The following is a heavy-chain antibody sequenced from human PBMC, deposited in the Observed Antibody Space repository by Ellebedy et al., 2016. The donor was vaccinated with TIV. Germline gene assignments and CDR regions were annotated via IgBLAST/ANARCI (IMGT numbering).Heavy chain of an antibody. CDR1: AVTFRSYW. J-gene: IGHJ6*03. V-gene: IGHV3-7*03. CDR2: IKEDGSEI. Sequence: GESLKISCVASAVTFRSYWMSWVRQAPGKGPEWVANIKEDGSEIYYVDSVKGRFTISRGNAKNSLYLQMNSLRAADTAVYYCASSRTYHYCMDVWGRGTTVTVSS. CDR3: ASSRTYHYCMDV. D-gene: IGHD2-2*01.